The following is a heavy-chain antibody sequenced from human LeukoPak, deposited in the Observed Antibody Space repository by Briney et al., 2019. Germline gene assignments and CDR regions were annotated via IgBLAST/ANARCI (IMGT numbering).Heavy chain of an antibody. CDR3: VRENHGSFDY. J-gene: IGHJ4*02. Sequence: PGGSLRLSCAASGFSFSTYYVNWVRQAPGKGLEWVSCISSSSTYIYYADSVRGRFTISRDNAKNSLYLQMNSLRADDTAVYYCVRENHGSFDYWGQGSLVTVSS. CDR1: GFSFSTYY. V-gene: IGHV3-21*01. D-gene: IGHD1-14*01. CDR2: ISSSSTYI.